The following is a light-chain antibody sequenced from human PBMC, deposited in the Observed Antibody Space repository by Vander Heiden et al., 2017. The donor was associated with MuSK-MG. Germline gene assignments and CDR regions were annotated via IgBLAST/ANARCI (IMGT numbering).Light chain of an antibody. CDR1: QSVSRSY. CDR2: GAS. CDR3: KQSLT. J-gene: IGKJ4*02. Sequence: EIVLTQSPATLSLSPGERATLSCRASQSVSRSYLAWYQRKPGQAPRLLIYGASSRATGIPDRFSGSGSGTDFTLTISRLEPEDFAVYYCKQSLTFGGGTKVEIK. V-gene: IGKV3-20*01.